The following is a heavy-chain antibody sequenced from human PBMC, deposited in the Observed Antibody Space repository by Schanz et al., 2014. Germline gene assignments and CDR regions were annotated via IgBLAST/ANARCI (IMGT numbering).Heavy chain of an antibody. CDR1: EFTFSTDA. V-gene: IGHV3-23*01. CDR3: ARDRRNADLDY. J-gene: IGHJ4*02. Sequence: EVQLLESGGGLVQPGGSLRLSCAASEFTFSTDAMSWVRQAPGKGLEWLSVISASGGDTYYADSVKGRFTISRDNAKNSLYLEMNSLRAEDTALYYCARDRRNADLDYWGQGTLVTVSP. D-gene: IGHD1-1*01. CDR2: ISASGGDT.